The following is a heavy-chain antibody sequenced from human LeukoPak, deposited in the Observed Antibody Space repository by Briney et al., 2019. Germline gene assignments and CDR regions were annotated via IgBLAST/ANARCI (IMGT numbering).Heavy chain of an antibody. Sequence: QPGGSLSLSCAASGCTFSNYVMSWVRKAPGKGLEWVSAISGSGGSTYYTYSVKGHFTISRDKSKNKLYLQMNNMRADDTATDYYSTSTVTTYQSYYYYMDVWGKGTTVTVSS. CDR1: GCTFSNYV. V-gene: IGHV3-23*01. CDR2: ISGSGGST. CDR3: STSTVTTYQSYYYYMDV. J-gene: IGHJ6*03. D-gene: IGHD4-17*01.